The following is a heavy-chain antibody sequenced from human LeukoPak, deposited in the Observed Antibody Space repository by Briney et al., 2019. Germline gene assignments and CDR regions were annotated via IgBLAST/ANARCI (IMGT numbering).Heavy chain of an antibody. CDR3: ARAKSPRITIFGVVITPYYFGY. Sequence: GASVKVSCKASGYTFTGYYMHWVRQAPGQGLEWMGWINPNSGGTNYAQKFQGRVTMTRDTSISTAYMELSRLRSDDTAVYYCARAKSPRITIFGVVITPYYFGYWGQGTLVTVSS. CDR2: INPNSGGT. CDR1: GYTFTGYY. V-gene: IGHV1-2*02. J-gene: IGHJ4*02. D-gene: IGHD3-3*01.